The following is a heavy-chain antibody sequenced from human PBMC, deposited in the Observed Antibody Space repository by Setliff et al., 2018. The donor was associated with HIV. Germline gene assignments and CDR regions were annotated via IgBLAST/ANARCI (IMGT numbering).Heavy chain of an antibody. CDR3: ARGDYPLSTVATIKGVVWFDP. CDR2: IYHSEYT. D-gene: IGHD5-12*01. Sequence: SETLSLTCAVSGGSISSDNWWTWVRQAPGKGLEWIGEIYHSEYTNYNPSLKSRVSMSVDTSKNQFSLKLSSVTAADTAVYYCARGDYPLSTVATIKGVVWFDPWGQGTLVTVSS. CDR1: GGSISSDNW. V-gene: IGHV4-4*02. J-gene: IGHJ5*02.